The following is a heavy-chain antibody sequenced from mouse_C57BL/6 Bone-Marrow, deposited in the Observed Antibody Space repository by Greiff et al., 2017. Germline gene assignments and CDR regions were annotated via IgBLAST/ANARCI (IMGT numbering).Heavy chain of an antibody. CDR1: GFNIKDDY. Sequence: EVQLQQSGAELVRPGASVKLSCTASGFNIKDDYMHWVKQRPEQGLEWIGWIDPENGDTDYASKFQGKATITADTSSNTASLQLSSLAAEDTAVYYCTPRGTRFAYWGQGTLVTVSA. V-gene: IGHV14-4*01. D-gene: IGHD3-1*01. J-gene: IGHJ3*01. CDR2: IDPENGDT. CDR3: TPRGTRFAY.